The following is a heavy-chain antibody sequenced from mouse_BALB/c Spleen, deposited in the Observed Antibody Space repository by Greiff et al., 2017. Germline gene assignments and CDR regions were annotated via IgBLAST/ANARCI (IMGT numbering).Heavy chain of an antibody. CDR3: ASACYGYPLYSMDY. J-gene: IGHJ4*01. Sequence: VQRVESGPGLVAPSQSLSITCTVSGFSLTSYGVHWVRQPPGKGLEWLGVIWAGGSTNYNSALMSRLSISKDNSKSQVFLKMNSLQTDDTAMYYCASACYGYPLYSMDYWGKGTSVTVSA. V-gene: IGHV2-9*02. D-gene: IGHD2-2*01. CDR2: IWAGGST. CDR1: GFSLTSYG.